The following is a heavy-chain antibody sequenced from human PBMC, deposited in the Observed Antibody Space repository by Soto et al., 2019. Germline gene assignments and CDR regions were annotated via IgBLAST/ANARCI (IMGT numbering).Heavy chain of an antibody. D-gene: IGHD5-18*01. Sequence: QVQLVESGGGLVKPGGSLXXSXXXXXXXXXDYXXXXXXXAPXKGLEWVSYISSSGSTIYYADSVKGRFTISRDNAKNSLYLQMNSLRAEDTAVYYCARDYGYGFDYWGQGTLVTVSS. CDR1: XXXXXDYX. CDR2: ISSSGSTI. J-gene: IGHJ4*02. CDR3: ARDYGYGFDY. V-gene: IGHV3-11*01.